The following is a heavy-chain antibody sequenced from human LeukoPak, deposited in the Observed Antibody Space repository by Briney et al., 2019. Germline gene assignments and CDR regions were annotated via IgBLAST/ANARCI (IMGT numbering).Heavy chain of an antibody. CDR2: IYYCGST. D-gene: IGHD3-3*02. Sequence: SQTLSLTCTVSGGSISSGGYYWSWIRQHPGKGLEWFGYIYYCGSTYYNPSLKSRVTISVDMSKNQFSLKLSSVTDADTAVYYCARLRGDRIFGIELKRAYFDYWGQGTLVTVSS. V-gene: IGHV4-31*03. J-gene: IGHJ4*02. CDR3: ARLRGDRIFGIELKRAYFDY. CDR1: GGSISSGGYY.